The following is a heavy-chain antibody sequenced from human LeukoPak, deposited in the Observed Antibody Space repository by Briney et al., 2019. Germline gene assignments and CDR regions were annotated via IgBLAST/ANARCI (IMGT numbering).Heavy chain of an antibody. CDR1: GGTFSSYA. J-gene: IGHJ4*02. V-gene: IGHV1-69*04. CDR2: IIPILGIA. D-gene: IGHD2/OR15-2a*01. Sequence: SVKVSCKASGGTFSSYAISWVRQAPGQGLEWMGRIIPILGIANYAQKFQGRVTITADKSTSTAYMELSSLRSEDTAVYYCARHEYPTYFDYWSQGTLVTVSP. CDR3: ARHEYPTYFDY.